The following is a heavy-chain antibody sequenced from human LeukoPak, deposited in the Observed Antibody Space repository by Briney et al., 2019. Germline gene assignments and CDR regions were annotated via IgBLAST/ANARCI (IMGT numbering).Heavy chain of an antibody. CDR2: IYYSGST. CDR3: ARRSSGGGLFDY. CDR1: GGSVSSGSHY. Sequence: PSETLSLTCTVSGGSVSSGSHYWSWIRQPPGKGLEWIGYIYYSGSTNFNPSLKSRVTISVDTSKNQFSLKLSSVTAADTAVYYCARRSSGGGLFDYWGQGTLVTVSS. V-gene: IGHV4-61*01. J-gene: IGHJ4*02. D-gene: IGHD6-19*01.